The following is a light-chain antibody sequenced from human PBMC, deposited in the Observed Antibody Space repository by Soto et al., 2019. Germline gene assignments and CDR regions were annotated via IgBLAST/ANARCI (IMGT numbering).Light chain of an antibody. CDR3: QQYKNWFWT. J-gene: IGKJ1*01. V-gene: IGKV3-15*01. CDR2: DTS. Sequence: EIAMTQSPATVSLSPGGRATLSCRSSQNVSSKLAWYQQKPGQAPSLLIYDTSTRATGIPARFSGSGSGTEFTLTISSLQSEDLAVYYCQQYKNWFWTFGQGTKVDIK. CDR1: QNVSSK.